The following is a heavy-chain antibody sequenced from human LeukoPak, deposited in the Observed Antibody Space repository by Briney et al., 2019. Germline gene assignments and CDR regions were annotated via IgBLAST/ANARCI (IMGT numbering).Heavy chain of an antibody. J-gene: IGHJ5*01. CDR2: IIPIFGTA. CDR3: ARVFYYDTSGHNWFDS. D-gene: IGHD3-22*01. V-gene: IGHV1-69*05. CDR1: GGTFSSYA. Sequence: SVKVSCKASGGTFSSYAISWVRQAPGQGLEWMGGIIPIFGTANYAQKFQGRVTMTTDTSTSTAYMELRRLRSDDTAVYYCARVFYYDTSGHNWFDSWGQGTLVTVSS.